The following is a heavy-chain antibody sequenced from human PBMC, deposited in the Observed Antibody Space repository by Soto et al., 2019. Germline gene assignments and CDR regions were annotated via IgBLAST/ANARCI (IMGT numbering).Heavy chain of an antibody. Sequence: GGSLRLSCAASGFTFSSYAMSWVRQAPGKGLEWVSAISGSGGSTYYADSVKGRFTISRDNSKNTLYLQMNSLRAEDTAVYYCAEVGCSSTSCYWSVGNYMDVWGKGTTVTVSS. D-gene: IGHD2-2*01. V-gene: IGHV3-23*01. CDR1: GFTFSSYA. CDR2: ISGSGGST. J-gene: IGHJ6*03. CDR3: AEVGCSSTSCYWSVGNYMDV.